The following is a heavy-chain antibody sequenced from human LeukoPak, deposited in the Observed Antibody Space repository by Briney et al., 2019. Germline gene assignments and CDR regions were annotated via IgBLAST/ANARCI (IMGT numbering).Heavy chain of an antibody. V-gene: IGHV4-34*01. CDR1: GGSLSGYY. J-gene: IGHJ6*02. Sequence: SETLSLTCAVYGGSLSGYYWSWIRQPPGKGLEWIGEINHSGSTNYNPSLKSRVTISVDTSKNQFSLKLSSVTAADTAVYYCARGPISMGIVGYYYYYGMDVWGQGTTVTVSS. CDR2: INHSGST. CDR3: ARGPISMGIVGYYYYYGMDV. D-gene: IGHD3-10*01.